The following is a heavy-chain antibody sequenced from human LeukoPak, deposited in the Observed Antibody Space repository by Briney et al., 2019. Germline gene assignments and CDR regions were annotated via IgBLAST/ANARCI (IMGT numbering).Heavy chain of an antibody. Sequence: SVKVSCKASGYTFTSYGISWVRQAPGQGLEWMGRIIPIFGTANYAQKFQGRVTITTDESTSTAYMELSSLRSEDTAVYYCARGVLRFLEWLSQGENYFDYWGQGTLVTVSS. J-gene: IGHJ4*02. D-gene: IGHD3-3*01. V-gene: IGHV1-69*05. CDR3: ARGVLRFLEWLSQGENYFDY. CDR2: IIPIFGTA. CDR1: GYTFTSYG.